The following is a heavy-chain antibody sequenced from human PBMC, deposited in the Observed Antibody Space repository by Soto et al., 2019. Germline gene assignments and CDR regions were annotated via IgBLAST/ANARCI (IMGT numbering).Heavy chain of an antibody. V-gene: IGHV1-69*08. J-gene: IGHJ5*01. D-gene: IGHD6-19*01. CDR3: ARELTYSSGWFDY. Sequence: QVQLVQSGAEVKKPGSSVKVSCKASGGTFSSYTISWVRQAPGQGLEWMGRIIPILGIANYAQKFQGRVTITADKSTSTDYMELSSLRSEDTAVYYCARELTYSSGWFDYWGQGTLVTVSS. CDR1: GGTFSSYT. CDR2: IIPILGIA.